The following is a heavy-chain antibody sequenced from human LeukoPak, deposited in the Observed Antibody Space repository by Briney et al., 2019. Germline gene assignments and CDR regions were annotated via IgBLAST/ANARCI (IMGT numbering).Heavy chain of an antibody. D-gene: IGHD3-10*01. Sequence: GGSLRLSCAASGFLFNEHGLHWVRQAPGKGLEWLALVSYNGLEIYYGDSVKGRFTISRDNSRDTVYLQMNSLTPEDTAVYYCVRARGVMTGPYDYWGQGTLVTVSS. CDR3: VRARGVMTGPYDY. V-gene: IGHV3-30*03. CDR1: GFLFNEHG. CDR2: VSYNGLEI. J-gene: IGHJ4*02.